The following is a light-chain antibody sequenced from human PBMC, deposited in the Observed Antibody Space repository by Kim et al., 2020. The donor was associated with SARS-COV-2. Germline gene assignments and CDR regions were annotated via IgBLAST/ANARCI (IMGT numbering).Light chain of an antibody. CDR1: QNVKSW. CDR2: KAS. J-gene: IGKJ2*01. Sequence: LSASVGDGVPITCRASQNVKSWLAWYQQRPGKAPRLLIYKASTLESGVPSRSSGCGSGTEFTLAISSLHPDDFATYYCQQYSSSSAFGQGTKLEI. V-gene: IGKV1-5*03. CDR3: QQYSSSSA.